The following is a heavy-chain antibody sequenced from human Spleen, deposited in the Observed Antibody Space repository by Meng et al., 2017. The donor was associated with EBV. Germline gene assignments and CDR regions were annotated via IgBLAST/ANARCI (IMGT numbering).Heavy chain of an antibody. V-gene: IGHV1-18*01. J-gene: IGHJ4*02. CDR1: GFTFYNYL. CDR2: ISAHSGNT. D-gene: IGHD3-22*01. Sequence: QVQLVQSGAEVKRPGASVKVSCEASGFTFYNYLINWVRQAPGQGLEWMGWISAHSGNTKSSLKLQGRVSMTTDTSTNTAYLELRSLRSDDTAVYYCARTYYYDSSGYYGFGYWGQGTLVTVSS. CDR3: ARTYYYDSSGYYGFGY.